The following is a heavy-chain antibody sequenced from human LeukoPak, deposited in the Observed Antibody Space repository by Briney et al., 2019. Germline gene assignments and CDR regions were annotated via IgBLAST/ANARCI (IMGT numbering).Heavy chain of an antibody. D-gene: IGHD3-9*01. Sequence: GGSLRLSXAASGFTFSASAMHSVRQASGKGLEWVGRIRRKTNSIETAYGASVEGRFTISRDDSKNTAYLQMNSLKTEDTAVYYCTRSGRYFDWLSNPFDYWGQGTLVTVSS. CDR2: IRRKTNSIET. CDR1: GFTFSASA. CDR3: TRSGRYFDWLSNPFDY. V-gene: IGHV3-73*01. J-gene: IGHJ4*02.